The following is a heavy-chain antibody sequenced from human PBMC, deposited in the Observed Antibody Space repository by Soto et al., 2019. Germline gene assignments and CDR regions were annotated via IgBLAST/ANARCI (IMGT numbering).Heavy chain of an antibody. Sequence: GASVKVSGKASGYTFTSYYMHWVRQAPGQGLEWMGIINPSGGSTSYAQKFQGRVTMTRDTSTSTVYMELSSLRSEDTAVYYCAATVAAHYNWFDPWGQGTLVTVSS. J-gene: IGHJ5*02. CDR2: INPSGGST. D-gene: IGHD6-19*01. V-gene: IGHV1-46*01. CDR1: GYTFTSYY. CDR3: AATVAAHYNWFDP.